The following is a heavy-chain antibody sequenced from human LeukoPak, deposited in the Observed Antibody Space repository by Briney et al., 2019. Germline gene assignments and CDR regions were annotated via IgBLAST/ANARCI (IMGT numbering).Heavy chain of an antibody. J-gene: IGHJ4*02. CDR1: GYNFATFW. D-gene: IGHD1-26*01. CDR2: IYPGDSDT. Sequence: GESLKISCLGSGYNFATFWIGWVRQMPGKGLEWMGIIYPGDSDTRYSPSFQGQVTISADKSISTAYLQWSSLKASDTAMYYCARRVKYVGELDYWGQGTLVTVSS. CDR3: ARRVKYVGELDY. V-gene: IGHV5-51*01.